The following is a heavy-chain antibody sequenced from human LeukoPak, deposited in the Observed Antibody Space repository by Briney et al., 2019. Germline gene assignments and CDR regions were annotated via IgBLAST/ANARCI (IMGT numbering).Heavy chain of an antibody. D-gene: IGHD4-17*01. CDR2: IYHSGNT. Sequence: PSETLSLTCTVSGYSISTSYYWGWIRQPPGKGLEWIGSIYHSGNTYYNPSLKSRVTISVDTSKNQFSLKLNSVTAADTAVYYCARAGYGDSDFDYWSQGTLVTVSS. CDR1: GYSISTSYY. V-gene: IGHV4-38-2*02. CDR3: ARAGYGDSDFDY. J-gene: IGHJ4*02.